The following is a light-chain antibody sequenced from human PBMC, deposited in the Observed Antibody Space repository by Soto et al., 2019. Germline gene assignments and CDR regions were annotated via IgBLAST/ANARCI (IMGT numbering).Light chain of an antibody. CDR1: SSNIGTNT. J-gene: IGLJ1*01. V-gene: IGLV1-44*01. CDR3: AAWDDSLNGYV. Sequence: QSALTQPPSASGTPGQGVTISCSGSSSNIGTNTVNWYQLLPGTAPKLLIYSNNQRPSGVPDRFSGSRSGTSASLAISGLQSEDEADYYCAAWDDSLNGYVFGTGTKVTVL. CDR2: SNN.